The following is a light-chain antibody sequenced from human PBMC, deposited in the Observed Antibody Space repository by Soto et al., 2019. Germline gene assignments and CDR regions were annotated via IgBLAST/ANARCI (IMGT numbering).Light chain of an antibody. CDR3: QQYGSSPLWT. CDR1: QSVSSSY. CDR2: GAS. Sequence: EIVLTQSPGTLSLSPGERATISCRASQSVSSSYLAWYQQKPGQAPRLLIYGASSRATGIPDRFSGSGSGTDFTLTFSRLEPEDFAVYYCQQYGSSPLWTFGQGTKVEIK. V-gene: IGKV3-20*01. J-gene: IGKJ1*01.